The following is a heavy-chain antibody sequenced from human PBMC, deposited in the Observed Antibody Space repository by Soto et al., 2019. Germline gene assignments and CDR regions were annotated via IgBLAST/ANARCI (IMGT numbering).Heavy chain of an antibody. CDR2: ISYDGSNK. J-gene: IGHJ4*02. Sequence: GGSLRLSCAASGFTFSSYGMHWVRQAPGKGLEWVAVISYDGSNKYYADSVKGRFTISRDNSKNTLYLQMNSLRAEDTAVYYCAKGGDEGHYFDHWGQGTLVTVSS. CDR3: AKGGDEGHYFDH. V-gene: IGHV3-30*18. CDR1: GFTFSSYG.